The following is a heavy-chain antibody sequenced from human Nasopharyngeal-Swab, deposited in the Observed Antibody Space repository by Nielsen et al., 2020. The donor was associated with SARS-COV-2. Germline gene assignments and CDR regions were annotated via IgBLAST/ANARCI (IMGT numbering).Heavy chain of an antibody. D-gene: IGHD2-15*01. CDR2: ISDDGSNK. J-gene: IGHJ6*03. CDR1: GFTFSTYA. V-gene: IGHV3-30*04. Sequence: GESLKISCVASGFTFSTYAMRWVRQAPGKGLEWVAVISDDGSNKYYVDSLKGRFSISRDNSKNMLYLQMNSLRAEDTAVYYCARGRYCSGGSCYSYYNYNYMDVWGRGATVTVSS. CDR3: ARGRYCSGGSCYSYYNYNYMDV.